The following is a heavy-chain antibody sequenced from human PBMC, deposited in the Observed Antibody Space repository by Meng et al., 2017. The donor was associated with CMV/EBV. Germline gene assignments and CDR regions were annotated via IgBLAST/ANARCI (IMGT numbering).Heavy chain of an antibody. CDR2: ISAHKGKT. CDR3: GRSRGGLKFAVVRTEIIDV. D-gene: IGHD3-16*01. Sequence: ASVKVSCKAPGYNFHQYVIMWVRQAPGQGLEWMGWISAHKGKTNYAQNLQGRVTMTTDTSKTTAFMELRSLRPDDTAVYFCGRSRGGLKFAVVRTEIIDVWGQGTTVTVSS. J-gene: IGHJ6*02. V-gene: IGHV1-18*01. CDR1: GYNFHQYV.